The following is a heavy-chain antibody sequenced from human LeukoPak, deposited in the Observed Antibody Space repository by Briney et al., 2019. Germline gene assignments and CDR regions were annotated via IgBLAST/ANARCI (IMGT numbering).Heavy chain of an antibody. CDR1: GFTFSSYD. V-gene: IGHV3-33*01. Sequence: PGGSLRLSCAASGFTFSSYDMHWVRQAPGKGLEWVALIWYDGSNKNYADSVKDRFTISRDNSKNTLFLQMNSLRAEDTAVYYCAREASDAFDIWGQGTMVTVSS. J-gene: IGHJ3*02. CDR3: AREASDAFDI. CDR2: IWYDGSNK.